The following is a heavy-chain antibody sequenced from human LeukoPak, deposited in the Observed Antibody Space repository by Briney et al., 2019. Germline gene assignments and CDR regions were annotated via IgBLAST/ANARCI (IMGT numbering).Heavy chain of an antibody. CDR1: GLTFSDYA. D-gene: IGHD3-16*01. Sequence: GGPLRLSCAASGLTFSDYAMTGVGQAPGKGLEGVSTISDTGVTTYYADSVKGGFTISRDNSDSNPSLQMSSLRAKETAQYTCATGQFGVLIIGYYYYYLDVWGKGTTVTASS. V-gene: IGHV3-23*01. CDR3: ATGQFGVLIIGYYYYYLDV. J-gene: IGHJ6*03. CDR2: ISDTGVTT.